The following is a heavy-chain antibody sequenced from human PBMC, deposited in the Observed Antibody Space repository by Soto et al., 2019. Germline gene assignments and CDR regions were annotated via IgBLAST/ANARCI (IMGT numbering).Heavy chain of an antibody. CDR2: ISSNGIGT. CDR1: GFTLSSDA. V-gene: IGHV3-64*01. Sequence: EVQLVESGGGLAQPGGSLRLSCAASGFTLSSDAMDWVRQAPGKGLEYVSGISSNGIGTYYANSVKGRFTISRDNSKNTVDLPMGSPRPEDKAVYYRARRASADYHYMDGWGKGTTVTVS. J-gene: IGHJ6*03. CDR3: ARRASADYHYMDG.